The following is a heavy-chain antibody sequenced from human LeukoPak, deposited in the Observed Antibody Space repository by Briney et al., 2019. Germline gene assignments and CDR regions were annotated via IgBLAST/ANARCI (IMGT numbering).Heavy chain of an antibody. CDR2: IVSDGRST. V-gene: IGHV3-74*01. J-gene: IGHJ4*02. CDR1: GFTFGIYW. CDR3: ARGGSGSHYNDYEY. Sequence: PGGSLRLSCGASGFTFGIYWRHWVRQALERRLVWVSRIVSDGRSTDYADYVKGRFTISRDNARDTLYLQMNSLRAEDTAVYYCARGGSGSHYNDYEYWGQGTLVTVSS. D-gene: IGHD3-10*01.